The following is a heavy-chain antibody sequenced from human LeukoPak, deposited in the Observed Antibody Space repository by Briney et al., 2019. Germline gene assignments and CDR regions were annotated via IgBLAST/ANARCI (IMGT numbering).Heavy chain of an antibody. CDR3: YTRRTLGIGV. CDR1: GFTFTNAW. Sequence: GGSLRLSCAASGFTFTNAWMNWVRQAPGKGLEWVGRIRSKPDGGTTDYAAPVTGRFIISRDDSKMTVHLQMDSLKTEDTAVYYCYTRRTLGIGVWGQGTTVTVSS. CDR2: IRSKPDGGTT. D-gene: IGHD1-1*01. J-gene: IGHJ6*02. V-gene: IGHV3-15*01.